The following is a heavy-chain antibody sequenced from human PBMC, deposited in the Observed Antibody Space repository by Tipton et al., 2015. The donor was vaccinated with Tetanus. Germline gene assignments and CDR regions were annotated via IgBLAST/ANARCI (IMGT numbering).Heavy chain of an antibody. D-gene: IGHD3-22*01. J-gene: IGHJ6*02. CDR3: ARDRGDYIFYGMDV. Sequence: QLVQSGAEVKKPGASVKVSCKASGYTFTGYYIYWVRQAPGQGLEWMGWIDPNSGGTVYAQKFQGMVPMTRDTSISTAYMELRSLRSDDTAVYYCARDRGDYIFYGMDVWGPGTTVTVS. V-gene: IGHV1-2*02. CDR1: GYTFTGYY. CDR2: IDPNSGGT.